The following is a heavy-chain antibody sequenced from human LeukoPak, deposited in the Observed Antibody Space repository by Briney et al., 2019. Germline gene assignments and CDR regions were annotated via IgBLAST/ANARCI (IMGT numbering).Heavy chain of an antibody. V-gene: IGHV4-61*01. CDR3: ARGIHFSVPYYYYYLDV. CDR1: GGSISTSNYY. D-gene: IGHD3-3*02. CDR2: IHYSGNT. J-gene: IGHJ6*03. Sequence: SETLSLTCTVSGGSISTSNYYWSWIRQPPGKGLEWIGYIHYSGNTNYNPSLKSRVTVSVDTSKNQFSLKVTSVTAADTAVYFCARGIHFSVPYYYYYLDVWGKGTTVTISS.